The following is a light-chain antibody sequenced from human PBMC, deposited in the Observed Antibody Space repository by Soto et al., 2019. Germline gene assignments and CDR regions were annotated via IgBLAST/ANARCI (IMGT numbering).Light chain of an antibody. CDR3: GTWDDRLSVWV. J-gene: IGLJ3*02. V-gene: IGLV1-44*01. CDR2: NNN. CDR1: RSNIGINP. Sequence: QSVLTQPPSASGTPGQRVTISCSGSRSNIGINPVSWYQKLPGTAPKVVIYNNNQRPSGVPDRFSGSKSGTSASLAFSGPQSADEAEYYCGTWDDRLSVWVFGGGTKLTVL.